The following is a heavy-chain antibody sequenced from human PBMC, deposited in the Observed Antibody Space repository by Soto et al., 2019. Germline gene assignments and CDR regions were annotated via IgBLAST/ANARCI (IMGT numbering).Heavy chain of an antibody. D-gene: IGHD3-3*01. CDR3: ARWSYLDY. V-gene: IGHV3-23*01. Sequence: DVQLLESGGGLVQPGGSLRLSCAASGFSFSSYAMSWVHQAPGKGLEWVSTISGSDGKTFYADSVKGRFSISRDTSKNSLYLQMNSLRADHTAVYYCARWSYLDYWGQGTRVTVSS. J-gene: IGHJ4*02. CDR1: GFSFSSYA. CDR2: ISGSDGKT.